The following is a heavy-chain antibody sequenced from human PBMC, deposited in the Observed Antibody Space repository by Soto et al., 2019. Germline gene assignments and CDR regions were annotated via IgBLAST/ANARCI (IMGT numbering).Heavy chain of an antibody. D-gene: IGHD6-13*01. CDR1: GGSISSYY. Sequence: PSETLSLTCTVSGGSISSYYWSWIRQPPGKGLEWIGYIYYSGSTNYNPSLKSRVTISVDTSKNQFSLKLSSVTAADTAVYYCAIAAAGENYYYYGMDVWGQGTTVTVSS. CDR2: IYYSGST. CDR3: AIAAAGENYYYYGMDV. J-gene: IGHJ6*02. V-gene: IGHV4-59*01.